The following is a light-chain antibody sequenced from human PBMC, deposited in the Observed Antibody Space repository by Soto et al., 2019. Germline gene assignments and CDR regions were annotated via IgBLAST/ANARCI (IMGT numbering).Light chain of an antibody. J-gene: IGKJ5*01. V-gene: IGKV1-39*01. Sequence: IQLTQSPSSLSASVGDRVTITCRASQGISSYLAWYQQKPGKAPKLLIYAASSLQSGVPSRFSGSGSGTDFTLTISSLHPEDFAFYYCQQTYSIPITFGQGTRLEI. CDR2: AAS. CDR1: QGISSY. CDR3: QQTYSIPIT.